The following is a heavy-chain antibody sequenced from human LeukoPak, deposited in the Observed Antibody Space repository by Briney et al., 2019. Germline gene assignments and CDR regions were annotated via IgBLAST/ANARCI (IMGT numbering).Heavy chain of an antibody. CDR2: ISGSGGST. CDR1: GFTFSSYV. J-gene: IGHJ4*02. CDR3: ARAREDYFLDY. V-gene: IGHV3-23*01. Sequence: GGSLRLSCAASGFTFSSYVMSWVRQAPGKGLEWVSGISGSGGSTYYADSVKGRFTISRDNSKNTLFLQMNSLRAEDTAVYYCARAREDYFLDYWGQGTLVTVSS. D-gene: IGHD2/OR15-2a*01.